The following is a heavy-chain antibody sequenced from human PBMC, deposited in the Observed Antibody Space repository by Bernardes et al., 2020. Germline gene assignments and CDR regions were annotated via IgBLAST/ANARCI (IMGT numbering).Heavy chain of an antibody. CDR1: GGSISDYS. CDR3: ARRRRRGDFDY. CDR2: IYDSGST. Sequence: LSLTCTVSGGSISDYSWSWIRQPPGKGLEWIGYIYDSGSTDYNPSLKSRVTISVDTSKNQFSLKVTSVTAADTAVYYCARRRRRGDFDYWGQGTLVTVSS. V-gene: IGHV4-59*08. J-gene: IGHJ4*02. D-gene: IGHD6-25*01.